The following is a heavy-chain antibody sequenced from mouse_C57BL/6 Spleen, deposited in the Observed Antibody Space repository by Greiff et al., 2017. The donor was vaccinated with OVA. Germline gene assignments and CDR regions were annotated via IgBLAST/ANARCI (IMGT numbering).Heavy chain of an antibody. V-gene: IGHV2-9-1*01. CDR1: GFSLTSYA. CDR2: IWTGGGT. D-gene: IGHD2-1*01. Sequence: QVQLQQSGPGLVAPSQSLSITCTVSGFSLTSYAISWVRQPPGKGLEWLGVIWTGGGTNYNSALKSRLSISKDNSKSQVFLKMNSLQTDDTARYYCARWRGNYGEGAMDYWGQGTSVTVSS. J-gene: IGHJ4*01. CDR3: ARWRGNYGEGAMDY.